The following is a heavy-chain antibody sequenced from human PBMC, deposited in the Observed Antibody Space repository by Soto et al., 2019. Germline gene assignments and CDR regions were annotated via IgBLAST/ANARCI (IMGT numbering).Heavy chain of an antibody. V-gene: IGHV4-39*01. Sequence: SETLSLTCTVSGDSITSNSYFWAWIRQPPGKGLEWIGSIYYSGTTYYNPSLKSRVTISVDRSKNQFSLKLSSVTAEDTAVYYCARHFSVDYFDYWGQGALVTVSS. J-gene: IGHJ4*02. CDR3: ARHFSVDYFDY. CDR2: IYYSGTT. CDR1: GDSITSNSYF.